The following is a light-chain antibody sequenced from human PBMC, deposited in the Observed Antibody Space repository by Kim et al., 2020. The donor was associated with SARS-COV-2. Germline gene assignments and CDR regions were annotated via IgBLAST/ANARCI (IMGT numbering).Light chain of an antibody. V-gene: IGLV2-14*03. CDR1: SSDVGGYNY. CDR3: SSYTSSSTWV. J-gene: IGLJ3*02. CDR2: DVT. Sequence: GQSITISSTGTSSDVGGYNYVSWYQQHPGKAPKLMIYDVTNRPSGVSNRFSGSKSGNTASLTISGLQAEDEADYYCSSYTSSSTWVFGGGTQLTVL.